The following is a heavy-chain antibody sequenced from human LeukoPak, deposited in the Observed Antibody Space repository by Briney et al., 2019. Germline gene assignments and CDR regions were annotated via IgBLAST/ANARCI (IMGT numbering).Heavy chain of an antibody. J-gene: IGHJ4*02. CDR3: ARHLRGRYYDSSAYLFDY. Sequence: SETLSLTCAVYGGSLSGYSWSWIRQPPGKGLEWIGEINHSGSTNYNPSLKSRVTISVDTSKNQFSLKLSSVTAADTAVYYCARHLRGRYYDSSAYLFDYWGQGTLVTVSS. V-gene: IGHV4-34*01. CDR2: INHSGST. CDR1: GGSLSGYS. D-gene: IGHD3-22*01.